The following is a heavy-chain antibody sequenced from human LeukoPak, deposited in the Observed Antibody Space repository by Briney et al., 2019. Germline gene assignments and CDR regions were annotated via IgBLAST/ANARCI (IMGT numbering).Heavy chain of an antibody. CDR3: TTVRPRGYDFWSGYNQN. D-gene: IGHD3-3*01. V-gene: IGHV3-15*01. CDR2: IKSKTDGGTT. J-gene: IGHJ4*02. CDR1: GFTFSNAW. Sequence: GGSLRLSCAASGFTFSNAWMSWVRQAPGKGLEWVGRIKSKTDGGTTDYAAPVKGRFTISRDDSKNTRYLQMNSLKIEDTAVYYCTTVRPRGYDFWSGYNQNWGQGTLVTVSS.